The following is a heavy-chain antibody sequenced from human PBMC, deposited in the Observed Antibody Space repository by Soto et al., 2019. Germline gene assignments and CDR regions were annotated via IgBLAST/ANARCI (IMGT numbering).Heavy chain of an antibody. Sequence: GGSLRLSCAASGFTVSSNYMSWVRQAPGKGLEWVSVIYSGGSTYYADSVKGRFTISRHNSKNTLYLQMNSLRAEVTAVYYCARDLSGYDSDYWGQGTLVTVSS. CDR1: GFTVSSNY. CDR3: ARDLSGYDSDY. D-gene: IGHD5-12*01. V-gene: IGHV3-53*04. J-gene: IGHJ4*02. CDR2: IYSGGST.